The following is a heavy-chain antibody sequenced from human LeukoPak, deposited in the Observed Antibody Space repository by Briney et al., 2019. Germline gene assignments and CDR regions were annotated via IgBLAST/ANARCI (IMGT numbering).Heavy chain of an antibody. J-gene: IGHJ5*02. Sequence: SETLSLTCTVSGGSISSYYWSWIRQPPGKGLEWIGYIYYSGSTNYNPSLKSRVTMSVDTSKNQFSLKLSSVTAADTAVYYCARRVISEISIDKGNWLDPWGQGTLVTVSS. CDR3: ARRVISEISIDKGNWLDP. CDR2: IYYSGST. V-gene: IGHV4-59*08. CDR1: GGSISSYY. D-gene: IGHD3-3*01.